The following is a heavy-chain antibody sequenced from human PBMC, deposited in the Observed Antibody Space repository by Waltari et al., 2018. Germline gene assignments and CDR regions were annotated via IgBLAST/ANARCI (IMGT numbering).Heavy chain of an antibody. D-gene: IGHD6-6*01. CDR2: IDHSGSA. CDR3: ARGSLGGNFLDF. V-gene: IGHV4-34*02. CDR1: GESLINYY. J-gene: IGHJ4*02. Sequence: QVQLQQWGAGLLTPSETLPLTSAVYGESLINYYWTWIRQPPGKGLEWIGEIDHSGSANYNPSLKSRVSISIDTSKKQFFLKMRSVTAADTAVYYCARGSLGGNFLDFWGQGTLVTVSS.